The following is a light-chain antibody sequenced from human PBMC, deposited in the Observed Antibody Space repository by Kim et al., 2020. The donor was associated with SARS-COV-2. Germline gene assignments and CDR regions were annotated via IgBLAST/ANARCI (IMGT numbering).Light chain of an antibody. CDR2: EVT. CDR3: SSYAGSSTVV. CDR1: NSDVGNYKF. J-gene: IGLJ3*02. Sequence: GQSIPISCTETNSDVGNYKFVSWYRQHPGEAPQLIIYEVTERPSGVSTRFSGSKSGNTASLTISGLHTSDEADYYCSSYAGSSTVVFGGGTQLTVL. V-gene: IGLV2-23*02.